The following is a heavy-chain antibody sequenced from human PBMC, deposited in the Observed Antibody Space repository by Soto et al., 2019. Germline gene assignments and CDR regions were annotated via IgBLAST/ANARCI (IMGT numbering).Heavy chain of an antibody. CDR2: ISHDGSNK. J-gene: IGHJ4*02. CDR1: GFAFNSYG. D-gene: IGHD5-18*01. Sequence: QVHLVESGGGVVQPGRSLRLSCAASGFAFNSYGIHWVRQAPGKGLQWVALISHDGSNKYYADSVKGRFSISRDNAKDTVYLQMNSLRGEDTAVYYCAKDSGYSLGNHFDSWGQGTQVPSPQ. V-gene: IGHV3-30*18. CDR3: AKDSGYSLGNHFDS.